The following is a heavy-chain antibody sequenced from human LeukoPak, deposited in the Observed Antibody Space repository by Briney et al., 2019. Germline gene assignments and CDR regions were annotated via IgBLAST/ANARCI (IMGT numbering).Heavy chain of an antibody. V-gene: IGHV5-51*01. CDR2: IFPGDSDI. CDR3: ARPYSSGWYLFDY. Sequence: PGESLKISCKGSGHSFTSYWIGWVRQMPGKGLEWMGIIFPGDSDIRYSPSFQGQVTISADKSINTAYLQWSSLRTSDTAMYYCARPYSSGWYLFDYWGQGTLVTVSS. CDR1: GHSFTSYW. J-gene: IGHJ4*02. D-gene: IGHD6-19*01.